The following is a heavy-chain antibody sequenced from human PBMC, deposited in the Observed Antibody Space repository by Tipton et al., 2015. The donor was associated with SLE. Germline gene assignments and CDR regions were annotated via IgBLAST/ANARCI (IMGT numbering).Heavy chain of an antibody. J-gene: IGHJ6*04. Sequence: TLSLTCTVSGDSITSITRTNWWSWVRQPPGKGLEWIGYIYYRGTAYYNPSLRSRVTVSVDTSKNQFSLRLNSVTAADTAVYYCARATDWNLSPDVWGKGTTVTVSS. CDR1: GDSITSITRTNW. CDR2: IYYRGTA. CDR3: ARATDWNLSPDV. D-gene: IGHD1-7*01. V-gene: IGHV4-28*03.